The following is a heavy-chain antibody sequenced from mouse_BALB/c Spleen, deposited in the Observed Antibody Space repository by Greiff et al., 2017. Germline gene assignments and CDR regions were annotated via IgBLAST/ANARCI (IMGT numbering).Heavy chain of an antibody. D-gene: IGHD2-1*01. V-gene: IGHV1-7*01. J-gene: IGHJ2*01. CDR2: INPSTGYT. CDR3: AQSYGNYGD. Sequence: VQRVESGAELAKPGASVKMSCKASGYTFTSYWMHWVKQRPGQGLEWIGYINPSTGYTEYNQKFKDKATLTADKSSSTAYMQLSSLTSEDSAVYYCAQSYGNYGDWGQGTTLTVSS. CDR1: GYTFTSYW.